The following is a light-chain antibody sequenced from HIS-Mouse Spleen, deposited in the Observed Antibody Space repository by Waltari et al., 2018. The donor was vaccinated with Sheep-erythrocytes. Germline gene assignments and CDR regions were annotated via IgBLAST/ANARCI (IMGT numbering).Light chain of an antibody. CDR1: SSDVGGFPY. Sequence: QSALTQPRPLSGSPGTSVTISCTGTSSDVGGFPYVSWYQQHPGKAPKLMIYDVSKRPSGVPDRFSGSKSGNTASLTISGLQAEDEADYYCCSYAGSYNHVFATGTKVTVL. CDR3: CSYAGSYNHV. J-gene: IGLJ1*01. CDR2: DVS. V-gene: IGLV2-11*01.